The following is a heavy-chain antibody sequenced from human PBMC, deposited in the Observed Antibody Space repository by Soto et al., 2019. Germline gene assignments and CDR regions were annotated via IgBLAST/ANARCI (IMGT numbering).Heavy chain of an antibody. CDR1: GYSFTSYW. V-gene: IGHV5-10-1*01. D-gene: IGHD1-26*01. CDR2: IDPSDSYT. J-gene: IGHJ6*02. Sequence: PGESLKISCKGSGYSFTSYWISWVRQMPGKGLEWMGRIDPSDSYTNYSPSFQGHVTISADKSISTAYLQWSSLKASDTAMYCCARQGNAWANYYSSCGMDVCGQATTVTVSS. CDR3: ARQGNAWANYYSSCGMDV.